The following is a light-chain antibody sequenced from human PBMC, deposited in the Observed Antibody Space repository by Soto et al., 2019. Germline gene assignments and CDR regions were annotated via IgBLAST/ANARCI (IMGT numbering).Light chain of an antibody. CDR1: QSVSSY. Sequence: EIVLTQSPATLSLSPGERATLSCRASQSVSSYLAWYQQKPGQAPRLLIYDASNRATGIPARFSGSGSVTDFTLTISSLEPDDFAVYYCQHRSNWPLTFGGGTKVEI. CDR3: QHRSNWPLT. V-gene: IGKV3-11*01. CDR2: DAS. J-gene: IGKJ4*01.